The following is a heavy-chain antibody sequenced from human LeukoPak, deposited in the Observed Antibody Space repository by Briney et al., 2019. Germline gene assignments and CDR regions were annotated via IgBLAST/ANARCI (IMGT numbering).Heavy chain of an antibody. CDR2: IYYSGST. J-gene: IGHJ4*02. CDR3: ARDVYACSNGVCYRDRFDY. CDR1: GGSVRSTDYY. D-gene: IGHD2-8*01. Sequence: PSETLSLTCTVSGGSVRSTDYYWGWIRQPPGKGLEWLGSIYYSGSTYYNPSLKSRVTISVETSQNQFSLKLSSVNAAGTAVYYCARDVYACSNGVCYRDRFDYWGQGTLVTVSS. V-gene: IGHV4-39*07.